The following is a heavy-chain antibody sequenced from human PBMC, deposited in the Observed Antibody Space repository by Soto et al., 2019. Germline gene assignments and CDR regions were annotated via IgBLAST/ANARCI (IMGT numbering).Heavy chain of an antibody. D-gene: IGHD2-15*01. CDR1: GFTFSSYA. Sequence: EVQLLESGGGLVQPGGSLRLSCAASGFTFSSYAMSWVRQAPGKGLEWVSAISGSGGSTYYADSVKGRFTISRDNSKNALYLQMSSLRAEDTAVYYCAKDLRDCSGGSCPLSARAFDIWGQGTMVTVSS. V-gene: IGHV3-23*01. CDR2: ISGSGGST. CDR3: AKDLRDCSGGSCPLSARAFDI. J-gene: IGHJ3*02.